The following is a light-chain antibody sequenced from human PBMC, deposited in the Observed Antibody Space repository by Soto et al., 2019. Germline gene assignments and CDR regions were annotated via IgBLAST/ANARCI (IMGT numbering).Light chain of an antibody. J-gene: IGKJ1*01. CDR3: QRYDSLRT. V-gene: IGKV3-20*01. CDR1: QSVSSSY. Sequence: EIVLTQSPGTLSLSPGERATLSCRASQSVSSSYLAWYQQKPGQAPRLLIYGASSRATGIPDRFSGSGSGTDFTLTISSLEAEDFAMYYCQRYDSLRTFGQGTKVDIK. CDR2: GAS.